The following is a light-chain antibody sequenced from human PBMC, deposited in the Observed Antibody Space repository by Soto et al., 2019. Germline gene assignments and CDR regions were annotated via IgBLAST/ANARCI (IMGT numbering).Light chain of an antibody. CDR3: QHYCSSLYT. J-gene: IGKJ2*01. CDR2: GAS. CDR1: QSVSSTY. V-gene: IGKV3-20*01. Sequence: EIVLTQSPGTLSLSPGERATLSCRASQSVSSTYFAWYQKKPGQAPRLLIYGASSRATGIPDRFSGSGSGTDFTLTVSRLEPEDFAVYYCQHYCSSLYTFGQGTKLEIK.